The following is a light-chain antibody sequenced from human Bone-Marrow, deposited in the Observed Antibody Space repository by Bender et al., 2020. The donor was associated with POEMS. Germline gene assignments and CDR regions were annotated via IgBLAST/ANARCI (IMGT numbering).Light chain of an antibody. V-gene: IGLV1-44*01. CDR2: SNY. J-gene: IGLJ3*02. Sequence: QSVLTQPPSASGTPGQSVIISCSGTDSNFGGNNVNWYQHLPGTAPRLVVYSNYQRPSGVPARFSGSKSGNTASLTVSGLQAEDEADYYCSSYAGTNNWVFGGGTKLTVL. CDR3: SSYAGTNNWV. CDR1: DSNFGGNN.